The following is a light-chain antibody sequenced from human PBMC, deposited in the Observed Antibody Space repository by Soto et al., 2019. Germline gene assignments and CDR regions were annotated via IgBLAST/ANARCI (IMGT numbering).Light chain of an antibody. CDR3: QKYGSSLT. Sequence: IVLTQSPGTLSLSPGXRATLSCRASQSVSSSYLAWYQQKPGQAPRLLIYGASTRASGIPDRFSGSGSGTDFTLTISRLEPEDFGVYYCQKYGSSLTFGQGTKV. V-gene: IGKV3-20*01. CDR2: GAS. CDR1: QSVSSSY. J-gene: IGKJ1*01.